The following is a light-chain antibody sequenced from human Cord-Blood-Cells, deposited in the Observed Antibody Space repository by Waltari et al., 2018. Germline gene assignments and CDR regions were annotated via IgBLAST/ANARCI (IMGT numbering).Light chain of an antibody. Sequence: DIQMTQPTSTLSASLVYTVTITCRASQSNSSWLAWYQQKPGKAPKLLIYDASSLESGVPSRFSGSGSGTEFTLTISSLQADDFATYYCQQYNSYSPTFGQGTKLEIK. CDR2: DAS. V-gene: IGKV1-5*01. CDR1: QSNSSW. CDR3: QQYNSYSPT. J-gene: IGKJ2*01.